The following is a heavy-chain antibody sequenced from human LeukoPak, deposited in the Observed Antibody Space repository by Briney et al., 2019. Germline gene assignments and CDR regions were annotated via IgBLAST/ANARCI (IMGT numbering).Heavy chain of an antibody. CDR2: IYSSGNT. Sequence: PSETLSLTCTVSSASNSSGGNYWSWIRQPAGKGLEWNGRIYSSGNTDYNPSLKSRLTMSVDTSKNQFSLKLSSVTAADTAVYYCARYGNCGGDCYLDYWGQGTLVTVSS. D-gene: IGHD2-21*02. CDR3: ARYGNCGGDCYLDY. V-gene: IGHV4-61*02. J-gene: IGHJ4*02. CDR1: SASNSSGGNY.